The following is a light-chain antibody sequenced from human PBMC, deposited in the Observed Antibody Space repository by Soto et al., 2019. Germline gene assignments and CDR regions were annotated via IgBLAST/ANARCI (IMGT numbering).Light chain of an antibody. Sequence: EIVLTQSPATLSLSPGEKATLSCRASETVRTGSLAWYQQKLGQAPRLLIFGASVRATDIPDRFSGSGSGTDFTLTITRLAPEDFAVYHCQQYASSPWTFGQGTKLEIK. J-gene: IGKJ1*01. V-gene: IGKV3-20*01. CDR1: ETVRTGS. CDR2: GAS. CDR3: QQYASSPWT.